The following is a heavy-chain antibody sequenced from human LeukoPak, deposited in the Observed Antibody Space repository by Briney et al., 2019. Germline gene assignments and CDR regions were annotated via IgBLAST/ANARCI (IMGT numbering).Heavy chain of an antibody. CDR2: INHSGST. CDR3: ARGRYYYGMDV. CDR1: GGSFSGYY. J-gene: IGHJ6*04. Sequence: PSETLSLTCAVYGGSFSGYYWSWIRQPPGKGLEWIGEINHSGSTNYNPSLKSRVTISVDTSKNQFSLKLSSVTAADTAVYYYARGRYYYGMDVWGKGTTVTVSS. V-gene: IGHV4-34*01.